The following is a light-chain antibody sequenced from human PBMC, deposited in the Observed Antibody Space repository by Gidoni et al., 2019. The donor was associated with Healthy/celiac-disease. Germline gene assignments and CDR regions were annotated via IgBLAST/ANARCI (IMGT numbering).Light chain of an antibody. CDR3: QSYDSSLSGYVV. CDR2: GNS. Sequence: QSVLTQPPSVSGPPGQRVTISCTGSSSHIGAGYDVHWYQQLPGPAPKLLIYGNSNRPSGVPDRFSGSKSGTSASLAITGLQAEDEADYYCQSYDSSLSGYVVFGGGTKLTVL. V-gene: IGLV1-40*01. CDR1: SSHIGAGYD. J-gene: IGLJ2*01.